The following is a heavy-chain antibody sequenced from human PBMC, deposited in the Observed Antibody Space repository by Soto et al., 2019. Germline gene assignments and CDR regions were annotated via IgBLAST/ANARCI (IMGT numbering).Heavy chain of an antibody. CDR3: ARDSYYYDSSGYYNPYYYYGMDV. J-gene: IGHJ6*02. V-gene: IGHV3-33*01. CDR1: GFTFSSYG. CDR2: IWYDGSNK. D-gene: IGHD3-22*01. Sequence: GGSLRLSCAASGFTFSSYGMHWVRQAPGKGLEWVAVIWYDGSNKYYADSVKGRFTISRDNSKNTLYLQMNSLRAEDTAVYYCARDSYYYDSSGYYNPYYYYGMDVWGQGXTVTVYS.